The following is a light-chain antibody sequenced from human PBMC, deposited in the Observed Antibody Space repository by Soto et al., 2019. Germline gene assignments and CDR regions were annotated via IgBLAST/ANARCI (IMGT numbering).Light chain of an antibody. V-gene: IGKV3-15*01. CDR1: QSVSSS. CDR2: RAS. Sequence: ERVMTQSPATLSVSPGERATLSCRASQSVSSSLAWSHQKPGQASRLLIYRASTRATGIPARLSGSGYGTEFNLTVSSLQSEDFAVYYCQQYQNWPPLTFGGGNKVEIK. J-gene: IGKJ4*01. CDR3: QQYQNWPPLT.